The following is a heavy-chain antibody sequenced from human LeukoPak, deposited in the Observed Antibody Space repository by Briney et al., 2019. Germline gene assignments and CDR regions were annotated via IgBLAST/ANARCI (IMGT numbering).Heavy chain of an antibody. J-gene: IGHJ2*01. CDR1: GYIFSNYG. D-gene: IGHD2-21*01. CDR2: ISPNNGNT. V-gene: IGHV1-18*01. Sequence: GASVKVSCKASGYIFSNYGISWVRQAPGQGLEWMGWISPNNGNTKYAQMVQGRVTMTTDTFTRTAYMELKSLRSDDTAVYYCARVGMEIGWSLDLWGRGTLVTVCS. CDR3: ARVGMEIGWSLDL.